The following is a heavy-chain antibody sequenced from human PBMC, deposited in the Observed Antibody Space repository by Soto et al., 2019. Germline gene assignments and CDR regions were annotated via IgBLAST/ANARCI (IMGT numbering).Heavy chain of an antibody. D-gene: IGHD7-27*01. Sequence: PSETLSLTCIVSSGSISSSLNHWGWIRQPPGKGLEWIGNINYSGSTYYNPSLQSRLTISVDTSNNQFSLRLSSVTAADTAVYYCARRWGRTFDYWGQGTLVTVSS. CDR3: ARRWGRTFDY. J-gene: IGHJ4*02. V-gene: IGHV4-39*01. CDR2: INYSGST. CDR1: SGSISSSLNH.